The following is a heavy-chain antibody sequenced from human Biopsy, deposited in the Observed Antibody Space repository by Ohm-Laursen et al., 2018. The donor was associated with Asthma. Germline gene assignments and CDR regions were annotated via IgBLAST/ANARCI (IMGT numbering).Heavy chain of an antibody. Sequence: TLSLTCPVYGGSFSGYFWSWIRQPPGKGLEWIGEINHRGSTNFNPSLKSRFTISVDTSKNQFSLKLTSVTAADTAVYYCARAGQCSSTSCYNPGWFDPWGQGTLVTVSS. CDR2: INHRGST. CDR3: ARAGQCSSTSCYNPGWFDP. V-gene: IGHV4-34*01. D-gene: IGHD2-2*01. CDR1: GGSFSGYF. J-gene: IGHJ5*02.